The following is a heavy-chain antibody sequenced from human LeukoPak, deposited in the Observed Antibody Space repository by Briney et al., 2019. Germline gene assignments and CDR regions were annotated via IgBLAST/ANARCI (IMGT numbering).Heavy chain of an antibody. CDR3: ARGQVAGNHHYYGMDV. D-gene: IGHD6-19*01. Sequence: PGGSLRLSCAASGFTLYDYAMHWVRQAPGKGLEWVSLISGGSCYIYYADSVKGRFTISRDNRKNSLYLQMNILRPEDRVLYSCARGQVAGNHHYYGMDVWGQGTTVTVSS. J-gene: IGHJ6*02. V-gene: IGHV3-43*02. CDR1: GFTLYDYA. CDR2: ISGGSCYI.